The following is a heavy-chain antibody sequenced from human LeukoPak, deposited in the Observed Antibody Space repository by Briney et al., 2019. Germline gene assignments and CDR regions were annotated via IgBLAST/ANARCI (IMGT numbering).Heavy chain of an antibody. D-gene: IGHD2/OR15-2a*01. CDR1: GGAFSGYY. Sequence: SETLTLTCAVYGGAFSGYYWSWVRQPPGKGLEWLGEITHTGSPSYNPSLKSRVTISMDTSKNQFSLMLSSVTAADTAVYYCARASDDSVNFYRNWFDPWGQGTLVTVSS. CDR2: ITHTGSP. CDR3: ARASDDSVNFYRNWFDP. V-gene: IGHV4-34*01. J-gene: IGHJ5*02.